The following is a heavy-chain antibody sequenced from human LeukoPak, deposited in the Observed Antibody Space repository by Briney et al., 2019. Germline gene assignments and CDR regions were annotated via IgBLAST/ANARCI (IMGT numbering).Heavy chain of an antibody. Sequence: PGGSLRLSCAASGFTFSSYAMSWVRQAPGKGLEWVSAISGSGGSTYYADSVKGRFTISRDIPKNAVYLQMNSLRAEDTAVYYCARDSYGDANFDSWGQGTLVTVSS. CDR2: ISGSGGST. D-gene: IGHD4-17*01. V-gene: IGHV3-23*01. CDR3: ARDSYGDANFDS. CDR1: GFTFSSYA. J-gene: IGHJ4*02.